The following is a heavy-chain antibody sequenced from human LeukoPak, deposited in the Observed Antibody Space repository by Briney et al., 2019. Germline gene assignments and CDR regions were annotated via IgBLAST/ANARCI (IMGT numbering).Heavy chain of an antibody. D-gene: IGHD3-10*01. J-gene: IGHJ4*02. CDR2: INSDGSST. CDR1: GFTFSSYW. Sequence: TGGSLRLSCAASGFTFSSYWMHWVRQAPGKDLVWVSRINSDGSSTTYADSVKGRFTISRDNAKNTLYLQMNSLRAEDTAVYYCAMSYYGSVYWGQGTLVTVSS. V-gene: IGHV3-74*01. CDR3: AMSYYGSVY.